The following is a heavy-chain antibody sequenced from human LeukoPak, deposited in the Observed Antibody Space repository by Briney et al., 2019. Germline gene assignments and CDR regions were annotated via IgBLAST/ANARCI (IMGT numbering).Heavy chain of an antibody. J-gene: IGHJ4*02. D-gene: IGHD3-10*01. CDR2: ISGSGDIT. CDR3: AARPGDLAVPFDY. CDR1: GFTFGTHA. V-gene: IGHV3-23*01. Sequence: PGGSLRLSCGASGFTFGTHAMTWVRQAPGKGLEYVSLISGSGDITYYAHSLKDRFTISRDNSKNTLYLQMHSLSAEDTAVYYCAARPGDLAVPFDYWGQGTLVTVSS.